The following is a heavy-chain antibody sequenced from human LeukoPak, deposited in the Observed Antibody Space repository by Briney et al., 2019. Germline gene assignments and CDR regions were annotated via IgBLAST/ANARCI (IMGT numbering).Heavy chain of an antibody. CDR3: AKGDCSSTSCSDDAFDI. J-gene: IGHJ3*02. CDR1: GFTFSSYG. V-gene: IGHV3-30*02. CDR2: IRYDGSNK. Sequence: GGSLRLSCAASGFTFSSYGMHWVRQAPGKGLEWVAFIRYDGSNKYYADSVKGRFTISRDNSKNTLYLQMNSLRAEDTAVYYCAKGDCSSTSCSDDAFDIWGQGTMVTVSS. D-gene: IGHD2-2*01.